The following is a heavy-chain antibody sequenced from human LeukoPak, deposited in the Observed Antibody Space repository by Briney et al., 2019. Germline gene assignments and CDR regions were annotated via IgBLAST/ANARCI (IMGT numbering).Heavy chain of an antibody. Sequence: PGGSLRLSCAASGFTFSSYEMNWVRQAPGKGLEWVSYISSSGSTIYYADSVKGRFTISRDNAKNSLYLRMNSLRAEDTAVYYCARDAPSVAVAAFAELFDYWGQGTLVTVSS. CDR2: ISSSGSTI. CDR1: GFTFSSYE. CDR3: ARDAPSVAVAAFAELFDY. D-gene: IGHD6-19*01. V-gene: IGHV3-48*03. J-gene: IGHJ4*02.